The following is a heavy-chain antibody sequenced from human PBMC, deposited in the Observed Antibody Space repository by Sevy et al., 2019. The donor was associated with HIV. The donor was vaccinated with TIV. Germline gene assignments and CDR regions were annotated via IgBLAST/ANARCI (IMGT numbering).Heavy chain of an antibody. V-gene: IGHV3-33*01. J-gene: IGHJ4*02. CDR3: ARGGYYYDNAAYYALDS. CDR2: IWSDGAYQ. CDR1: GFTLSNYA. Sequence: GGSLRLSCAATGFTLSNYAMHWVRQAPGKGLEWVAIIWSDGAYQYHGDSVKGRLTISRDNSKNTLYLQMNNVRVEDTAVYYCARGGYYYDNAAYYALDSWGQGTLVTVSS. D-gene: IGHD3-22*01.